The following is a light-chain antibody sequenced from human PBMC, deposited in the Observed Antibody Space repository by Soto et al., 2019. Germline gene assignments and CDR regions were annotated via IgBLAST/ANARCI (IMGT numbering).Light chain of an antibody. CDR1: QSISSS. V-gene: IGKV1-5*03. J-gene: IGKJ1*01. Sequence: DIQMTQSPSTLSASVGDRVTITCRASQSISSSLAWYQKKPGKAPKLLIYMASSLESGVPSRFSGSGSGTEFTLTISSLQPDDFATYYCQQYNSYSRTFAQGTRVEIK. CDR2: MAS. CDR3: QQYNSYSRT.